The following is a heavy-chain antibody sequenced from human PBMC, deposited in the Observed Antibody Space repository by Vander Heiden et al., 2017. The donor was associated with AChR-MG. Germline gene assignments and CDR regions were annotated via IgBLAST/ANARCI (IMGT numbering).Heavy chain of an antibody. CDR1: GFTFDDYA. CDR2: ISWNSGSI. J-gene: IGHJ6*03. CDR3: ARWGIAAAGIPYYYYYMDV. D-gene: IGHD6-13*01. Sequence: EVQLVESGGGLVQPGRSLRLSCAASGFTFDDYAMHWVRQAPGKGLEWVSGISWNSGSIGYADSVKGRFTISRDNAKNSLYLQMNSLRAEDTALYYCARWGIAAAGIPYYYYYMDVWGKGTTVTVSS. V-gene: IGHV3-9*01.